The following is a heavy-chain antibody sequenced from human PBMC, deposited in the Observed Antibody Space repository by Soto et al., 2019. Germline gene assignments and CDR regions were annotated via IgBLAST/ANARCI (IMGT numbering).Heavy chain of an antibody. CDR2: ISGSGGST. V-gene: IGHV3-23*01. J-gene: IGHJ4*02. CDR1: GFTFISYA. CDR3: AKGSWQSPSPFDY. Sequence: EVQLLESGGGLVQPGGYLRLSCAASGFTFISYAMSWVRQAPGKGLEWVSAISGSGGSTYYADSVKGRFTIPRDNSKNTLYLQMNSLRAEDTAVYYCAKGSWQSPSPFDYWGQGTLVTVSS.